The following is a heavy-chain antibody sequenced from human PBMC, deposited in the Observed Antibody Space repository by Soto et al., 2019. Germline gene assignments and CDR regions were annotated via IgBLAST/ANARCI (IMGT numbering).Heavy chain of an antibody. V-gene: IGHV1-69*13. D-gene: IGHD3-22*01. J-gene: IGHJ5*02. Sequence: GASVKVSCKASGGTFSSYAISWVRQAPGQGLEWMGGIIPIFGTANYAQKFQGRVTITADESTSTAYMELSSLRSEDTAVYYCARVKKYYYDSSGYSKPARYGVQKPLDPWGQGTLVTVSS. CDR1: GGTFSSYA. CDR2: IIPIFGTA. CDR3: ARVKKYYYDSSGYSKPARYGVQKPLDP.